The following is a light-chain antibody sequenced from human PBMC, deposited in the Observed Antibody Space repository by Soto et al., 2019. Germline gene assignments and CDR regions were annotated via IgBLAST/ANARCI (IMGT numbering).Light chain of an antibody. V-gene: IGKV3-11*01. CDR2: DAS. Sequence: EIVLTQSPATLSLSPGETATLSCRARQSVSSYFAWYQQKPGQAPRLLIYDASNRATGIPARLSGSGSGTDFTLTINSLEPEDFAVYYCHQRSNWPPSFGEGTKLEIK. CDR1: QSVSSY. CDR3: HQRSNWPPS. J-gene: IGKJ2*01.